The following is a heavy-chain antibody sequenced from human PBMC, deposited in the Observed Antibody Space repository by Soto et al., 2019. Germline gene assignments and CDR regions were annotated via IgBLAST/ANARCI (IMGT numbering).Heavy chain of an antibody. V-gene: IGHV3-23*01. Sequence: EVQLLESGGGLVQSGGSRRLSCAASGFTFKNYAMTWVRQAPGKGLEWVSSISGRSDKTYYADSVKGRFTISRDNSKNTLYLQMNSLRVEDTAIYYCAKDSPDIQEPSIPYFFDYWGQGTLVAVSS. CDR3: AKDSPDIQEPSIPYFFDY. D-gene: IGHD2-21*01. J-gene: IGHJ4*02. CDR2: ISGRSDKT. CDR1: GFTFKNYA.